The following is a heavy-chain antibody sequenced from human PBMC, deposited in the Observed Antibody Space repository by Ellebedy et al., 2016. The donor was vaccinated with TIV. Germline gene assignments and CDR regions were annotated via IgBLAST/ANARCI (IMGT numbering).Heavy chain of an antibody. Sequence: PGGSLRLSCAASGFTFSLYSMNWVRQAPGKGLEWISYISSGSSSIYYADSVKGRFTISRDNAKKSLFLQMNSLRAEDTAVYYCAREIVLVPAAIVSDLTTKYFYYNGMDVWGQGTTVTVSS. CDR2: ISSGSSSI. CDR1: GFTFSLYS. V-gene: IGHV3-48*04. CDR3: AREIVLVPAAIVSDLTTKYFYYNGMDV. J-gene: IGHJ6*02. D-gene: IGHD2-2*01.